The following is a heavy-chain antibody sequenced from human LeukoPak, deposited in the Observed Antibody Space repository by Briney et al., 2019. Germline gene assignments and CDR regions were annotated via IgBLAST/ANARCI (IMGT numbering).Heavy chain of an antibody. CDR1: GFTFNIYA. Sequence: GGSLRLSCVASGFTFNIYAMNWVRQAPGKGLEWVSIITGSGDSTHYADSVKGRFTISRDSSSNTVYLQMNSLRAEDTAVYYCAKDQDYYGSGSYYPFDYWGQGTLVSVSS. CDR2: ITGSGDST. D-gene: IGHD3-10*01. J-gene: IGHJ4*02. V-gene: IGHV3-23*01. CDR3: AKDQDYYGSGSYYPFDY.